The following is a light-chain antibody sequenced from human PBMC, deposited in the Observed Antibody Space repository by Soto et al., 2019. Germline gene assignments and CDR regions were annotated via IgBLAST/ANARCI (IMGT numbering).Light chain of an antibody. V-gene: IGKV3-20*01. J-gene: IGKJ2*02. Sequence: EIVLTQSPGTLSLSPGERATLSCRASQSINSIYLAWYQQKPGQAPRLLIYGASSRAPGIPDRFSGSGSGTDFTLTISRLEPEDYAVYYCQRYSISPGGTFGQGTKLEIK. CDR1: QSINSIY. CDR2: GAS. CDR3: QRYSISPGGT.